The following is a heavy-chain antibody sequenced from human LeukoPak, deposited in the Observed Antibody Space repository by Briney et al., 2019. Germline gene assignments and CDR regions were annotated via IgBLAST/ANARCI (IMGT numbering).Heavy chain of an antibody. J-gene: IGHJ4*02. V-gene: IGHV3-15*07. D-gene: IGHD3-22*01. CDR2: IKSKTDGGTT. CDR3: TTDDYYYDSSGYYYVDY. CDR1: GFTFTDAW. Sequence: PGGSLRLSCAASGFTFTDAWMNWVRQAPGKGLEWVGRIKSKTDGGTTDYAAPVKGRFTISRDDSKNTLYLQMNSLKTEDTAVYYCTTDDYYYDSSGYYYVDYWGQGTLVTVSS.